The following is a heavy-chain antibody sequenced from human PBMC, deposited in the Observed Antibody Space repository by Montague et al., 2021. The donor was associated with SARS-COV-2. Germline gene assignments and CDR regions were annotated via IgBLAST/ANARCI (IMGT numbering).Heavy chain of an antibody. J-gene: IGHJ4*02. D-gene: IGHD6-13*01. V-gene: IGHV6-1*01. CDR2: SDYMCMWYY. CDR3: ARDHRYSLSWSFDY. CDR1: GDSVSVYTDA. Sequence: CAISGDSVSVYTDAGEGRKRTRSKARQGRRRSDYMCMWYYDYAVSVKSRMTISPDTSKNQFSLQLSSVTPEDRAVYYCARDHRYSLSWSFDYWGQGTLVTVSS.